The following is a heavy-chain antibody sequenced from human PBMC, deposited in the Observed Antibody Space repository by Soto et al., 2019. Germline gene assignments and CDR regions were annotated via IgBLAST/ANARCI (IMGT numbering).Heavy chain of an antibody. CDR3: ASSGRDGYNYYFDY. Sequence: QVQLQESGPGLVKPSETLSLTCTVSGGSISSYYWSWIRQPAGKGLEWIGRIYTSGSTNYNPSLKSRVTMSVDTSKNQSSLKLSSVTAADTAVYYCASSGRDGYNYYFDYWGQGTLVTVSS. J-gene: IGHJ4*02. D-gene: IGHD1-1*01. V-gene: IGHV4-4*07. CDR1: GGSISSYY. CDR2: IYTSGST.